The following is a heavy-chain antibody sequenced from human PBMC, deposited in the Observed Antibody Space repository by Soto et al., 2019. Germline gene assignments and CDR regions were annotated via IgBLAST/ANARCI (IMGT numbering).Heavy chain of an antibody. CDR3: ARERTYQMFGDDALDF. D-gene: IGHD2-2*01. J-gene: IGHJ3*01. CDR2: IYSSGKT. Sequence: LSLTCTVSGGSLNNYNWNWIRQSAGTGLEWIGRIYSSGKTYYNPSLKGRVTLSLDMLNNQISLKVTSVTAADTAMYYCARERTYQMFGDDALDFWGLGTMVTVSS. CDR1: GGSLNNYN. V-gene: IGHV4-4*07.